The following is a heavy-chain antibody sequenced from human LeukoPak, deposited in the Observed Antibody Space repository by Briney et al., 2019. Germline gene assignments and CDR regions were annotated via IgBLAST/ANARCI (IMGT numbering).Heavy chain of an antibody. D-gene: IGHD6-13*01. CDR2: ISGSGGIT. CDR1: GFTFSMYA. V-gene: IGHV3-23*01. J-gene: IGHJ4*02. Sequence: HGGSLRLSCPASGFTFSMYATRWDRQAEGKGLEWDSAISGSGGITYYADSEKGRFSISRDNSKNTLYMRMNRLRIEDTAVYYCAKEGYSSSWNADFDYWGQGTLVIVSS. CDR3: AKEGYSSSWNADFDY.